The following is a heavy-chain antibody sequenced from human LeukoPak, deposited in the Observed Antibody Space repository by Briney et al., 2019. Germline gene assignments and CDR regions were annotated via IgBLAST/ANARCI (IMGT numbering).Heavy chain of an antibody. CDR2: ISGSGGST. J-gene: IGHJ4*02. CDR1: GFTFSSYA. D-gene: IGHD3-22*01. Sequence: GSLRLSCAASGFTFSSYAMSWVRQAPGKGLERVSAISGSGGSTYYADSVKGRFTISRDNSKNTLYLQMNSLRAEDTAVYYCAKDHRPPNYYDSSGYFDYWGQGTLVTVSS. CDR3: AKDHRPPNYYDSSGYFDY. V-gene: IGHV3-23*01.